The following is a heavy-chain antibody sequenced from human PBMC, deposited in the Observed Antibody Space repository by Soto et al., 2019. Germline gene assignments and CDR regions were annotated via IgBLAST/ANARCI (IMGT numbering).Heavy chain of an antibody. CDR2: ISAYNGNT. Sequence: ASVKVSCKASGYTFTSYGISWVRQAPGQGLEWMGWISAYNGNTNYAQKLQGRVTMTTDTSTSTAYMELRSLRSDDTAVYYCARGPLTYYDFWSGYLNWFDPWGQGTLVTVSS. CDR1: GYTFTSYG. CDR3: ARGPLTYYDFWSGYLNWFDP. J-gene: IGHJ5*02. D-gene: IGHD3-3*01. V-gene: IGHV1-18*01.